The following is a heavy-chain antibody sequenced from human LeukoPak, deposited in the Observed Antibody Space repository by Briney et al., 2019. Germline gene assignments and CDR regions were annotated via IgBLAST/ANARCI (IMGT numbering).Heavy chain of an antibody. D-gene: IGHD3-9*01. CDR2: IYHSGST. CDR3: ARHQGETGYRGSDAFDI. J-gene: IGHJ3*02. CDR1: GGSISSGGYS. Sequence: SQTLSLTCAVSGGSISSGGYSWSWIRQPPGKGLEWIGYIYHSGSTYYNPSLKSRVTISVDRFKNQFSLKLSSVTAADTAVYYCARHQGETGYRGSDAFDIWGQGTMVTVSS. V-gene: IGHV4-30-2*01.